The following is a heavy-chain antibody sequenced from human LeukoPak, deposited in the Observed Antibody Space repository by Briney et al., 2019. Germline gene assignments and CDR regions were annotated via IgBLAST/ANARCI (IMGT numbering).Heavy chain of an antibody. CDR1: GGSISSYY. V-gene: IGHV4-59*01. CDR2: IYYSGST. Sequence: PSETLSLTCTVSGGSISSYYWSWIRQPPGKGLEWIGYIYYSGSTNYNPSLKSRVTISVDTSKNQFSLKLSSVTAADTAVYYCARSWKAARYNWFDPWGQGTLVTVSS. D-gene: IGHD1-1*01. J-gene: IGHJ5*02. CDR3: ARSWKAARYNWFDP.